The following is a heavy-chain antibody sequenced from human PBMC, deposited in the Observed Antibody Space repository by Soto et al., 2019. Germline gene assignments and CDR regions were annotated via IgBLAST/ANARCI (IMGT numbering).Heavy chain of an antibody. V-gene: IGHV4-39*01. J-gene: IGHJ4*02. CDR1: GGSISSSSYY. Sequence: SETLSLTCTVSGGSISSSSYYWGWIRQPPGKGLEWIGSIYYSGSTYYNPSLKSRVTISVDTSKNQFSLKLSSVTAADTAVYYCASVFKAYYYLPTYYFDYWGQGTLVTVSS. CDR3: ASVFKAYYYLPTYYFDY. CDR2: IYYSGST. D-gene: IGHD3-10*01.